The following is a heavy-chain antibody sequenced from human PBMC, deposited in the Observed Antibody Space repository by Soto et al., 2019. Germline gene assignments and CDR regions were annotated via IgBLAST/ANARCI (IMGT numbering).Heavy chain of an antibody. J-gene: IGHJ6*02. D-gene: IGHD4-17*01. CDR3: ARVSSGDYAYYGMDV. Sequence: QVQLVQSGAEVKKPGASVKVSCKASGYTFTSYGISWVRQAPGQGLEWMGWISAYNGNTNYAQKLQGRVTMTTDTTTRTAYMELRSLRSDDTAVYYCARVSSGDYAYYGMDVWGQGTTVTVSS. CDR2: ISAYNGNT. V-gene: IGHV1-18*01. CDR1: GYTFTSYG.